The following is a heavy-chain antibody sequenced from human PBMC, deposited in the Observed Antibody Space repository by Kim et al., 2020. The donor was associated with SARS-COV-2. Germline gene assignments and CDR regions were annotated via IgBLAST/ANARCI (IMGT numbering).Heavy chain of an antibody. CDR1: GFTFSSYG. J-gene: IGHJ4*02. Sequence: GGSLRLSCAASGFTFSSYGMHWARQAPGKGLEWVAVIPYDGSNKYYADSVKGRFTISRDNSKNTLYLQMNSLRAEDTAVYYCAKERSGIVVVTATFDYWGQGTLVTVSS. V-gene: IGHV3-30*18. D-gene: IGHD2-21*02. CDR2: IPYDGSNK. CDR3: AKERSGIVVVTATFDY.